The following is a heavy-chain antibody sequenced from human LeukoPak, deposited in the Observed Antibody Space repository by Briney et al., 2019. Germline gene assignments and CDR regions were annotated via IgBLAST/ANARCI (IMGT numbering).Heavy chain of an antibody. V-gene: IGHV3-74*01. CDR2: INIDGSST. Sequence: PGGSLRLSCAASGFTFSTYWMNWVRQAPGKGLMWVSRINIDGSSTSYADSVKGRFTISRDNAKNTLYLQVNSLRAEDTSVYFCARGVGTAVVFGYWGQGTLVTVSS. CDR1: GFTFSTYW. J-gene: IGHJ4*02. D-gene: IGHD5-18*01. CDR3: ARGVGTAVVFGY.